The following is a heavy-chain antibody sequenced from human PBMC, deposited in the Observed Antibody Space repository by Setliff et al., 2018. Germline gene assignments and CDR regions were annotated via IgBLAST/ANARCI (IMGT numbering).Heavy chain of an antibody. V-gene: IGHV3-48*01. CDR2: FSGSSSTI. Sequence: GGSLRLSCAASGFTFSSYWMSWVRQAPGKGLEWVSYFSGSSSTIRYADSVKGRFTISRDNAKNSLYLQMNSLRAEDTAVYYCARSGNYRVDYWGQGTLVTVSS. D-gene: IGHD1-26*01. CDR1: GFTFSSYW. CDR3: ARSGNYRVDY. J-gene: IGHJ4*02.